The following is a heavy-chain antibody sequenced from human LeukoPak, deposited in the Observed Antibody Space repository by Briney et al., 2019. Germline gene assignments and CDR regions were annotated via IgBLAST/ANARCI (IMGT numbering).Heavy chain of an antibody. CDR1: GFTFSSYE. V-gene: IGHV3-48*03. CDR3: ARDGSGVYYFDY. D-gene: IGHD2-15*01. J-gene: IGHJ4*02. Sequence: PGGSLRLSCAASGFTFSSYEMNWVRQAPGKGLEWVSYISSSGSTIYYADSVKGRSTISRDNAKNSLYLQMNSLRAEDTAVYYCARDGSGVYYFDYWGQGTLVTVSS. CDR2: ISSSGSTI.